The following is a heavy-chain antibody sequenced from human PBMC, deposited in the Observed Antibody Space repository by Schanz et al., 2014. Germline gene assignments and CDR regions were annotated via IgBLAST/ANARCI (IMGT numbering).Heavy chain of an antibody. Sequence: EVQLVESGGGLVQPGGSLRLSCGGSGFTFSKYWMSWVRQAPGKGLEWVANIKQDGSEKYYVDAVKGRFTISRDNAMNSMYLHMKSLRGEDTAVYYCARDNYYGSGSCAYWGQGTLVTVSS. CDR2: IKQDGSEK. V-gene: IGHV3-7*04. CDR3: ARDNYYGSGSCAY. J-gene: IGHJ4*02. CDR1: GFTFSKYW. D-gene: IGHD3-10*01.